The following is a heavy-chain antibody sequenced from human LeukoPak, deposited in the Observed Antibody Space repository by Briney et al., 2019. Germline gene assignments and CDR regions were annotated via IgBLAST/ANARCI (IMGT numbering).Heavy chain of an antibody. Sequence: ASVKVSCKASGHTFTSYDINWVRQATGQGLEWMGWMNPDSGNTGYAQKFQGRVTMTRNPSIRTAYMELSSLTSEDTAVYYCARRIAAAGVGIVYWGQGTLVTVSS. V-gene: IGHV1-8*01. CDR1: GHTFTSYD. CDR3: ARRIAAAGVGIVY. J-gene: IGHJ4*02. D-gene: IGHD6-13*01. CDR2: MNPDSGNT.